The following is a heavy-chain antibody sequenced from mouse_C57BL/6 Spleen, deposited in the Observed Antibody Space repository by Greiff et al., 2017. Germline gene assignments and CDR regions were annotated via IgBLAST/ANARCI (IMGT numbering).Heavy chain of an antibody. D-gene: IGHD3-3*01. CDR3: ARGRVYFDY. J-gene: IGHJ2*01. V-gene: IGHV1-52*01. CDR1: GYTFTSYW. CDR2: IDPSDSNT. Sequence: VQLQQPGAELVRPGSSVKLSCKASGYTFTSYWMHWVKQRPIQGLEWIGNIDPSDSNTHYNQKFKDKATLTVDKSSSTAYMQLSSLTSEDSAVYCCARGRVYFDYWGQGTTLTVSS.